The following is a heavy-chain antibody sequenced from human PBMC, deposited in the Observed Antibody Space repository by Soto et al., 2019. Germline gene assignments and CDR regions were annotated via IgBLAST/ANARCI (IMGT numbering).Heavy chain of an antibody. V-gene: IGHV3-33*01. CDR1: GFTFSSYG. CDR3: ARDHKLQQLGHYYYGMDV. Sequence: QVQLVESGGGVVQPGRSLRLSCAASGFTFSSYGMHWVRQAPGKGLEWVAVIWYVGSNKYYADSVKGRFTISRDNSKNTLYLQMNSLRAEDTAVYYCARDHKLQQLGHYYYGMDVWGQGTTVTVSS. CDR2: IWYVGSNK. J-gene: IGHJ6*02. D-gene: IGHD6-13*01.